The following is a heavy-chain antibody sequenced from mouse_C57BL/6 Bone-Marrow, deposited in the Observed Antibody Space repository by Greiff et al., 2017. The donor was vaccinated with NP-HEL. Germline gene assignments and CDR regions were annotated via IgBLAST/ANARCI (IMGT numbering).Heavy chain of an antibody. CDR1: GFTFSDYY. Sequence: LVESGGGLVQPGGSLKLSCAASGFTFSDYYMYWVRQTPEKRLEWVAYISNGGGSTYYPDTVKGRFTISRDNAKNTLYLQMSRLKSEDTAMYYCARRYGFYAMDYWGQGTSVTVSS. V-gene: IGHV5-12*01. CDR2: ISNGGGST. CDR3: ARRYGFYAMDY. D-gene: IGHD2-10*02. J-gene: IGHJ4*01.